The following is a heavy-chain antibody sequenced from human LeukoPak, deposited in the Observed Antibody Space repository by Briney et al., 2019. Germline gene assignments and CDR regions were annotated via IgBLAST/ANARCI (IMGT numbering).Heavy chain of an antibody. CDR1: GFTFSSYN. J-gene: IGHJ4*02. Sequence: GGSLRLSCAASGFTFSSYNVNWVRQAPGKGLEWVSSISSSSSYISYADSVKGRFTISRDNAKNSLYLQVNSLRAEDTAVYYCARSDPGYFDYWGQGTLVTVSS. V-gene: IGHV3-21*01. CDR2: ISSSSSYI. CDR3: ARSDPGYFDY. D-gene: IGHD2-8*02.